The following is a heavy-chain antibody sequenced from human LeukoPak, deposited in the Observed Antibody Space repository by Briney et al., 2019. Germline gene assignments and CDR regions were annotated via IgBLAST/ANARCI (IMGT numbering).Heavy chain of an antibody. CDR2: ISGSGGST. D-gene: IGHD4-17*01. CDR3: AKDGGDYEIFAWYFVL. Sequence: GGSLRLSCEASGFTFSSYAMNWIRQAPGKGLEWVSAISGSGGSTYYVDSVKGRFTISRDNSKNTLYLQMNSLRAEDTAVYYCAKDGGDYEIFAWYFVLWGRGTLVTVSS. CDR1: GFTFSSYA. V-gene: IGHV3-23*01. J-gene: IGHJ2*01.